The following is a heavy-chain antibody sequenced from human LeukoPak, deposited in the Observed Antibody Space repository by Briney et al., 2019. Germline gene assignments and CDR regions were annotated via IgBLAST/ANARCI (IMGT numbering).Heavy chain of an antibody. V-gene: IGHV3-9*01. CDR2: ISWNSGSI. D-gene: IGHD3-10*01. CDR3: AKDKGFGELLWRFDY. J-gene: IGHJ4*02. CDR1: GFTFDDYA. Sequence: PGRSLRLSCAASGFTFDDYAMHWVRQAPGKGLEWVSGISWNSGSIGYADSVKGRFTISRDNAKNSLYLQMNSLRAEDTALYYCAKDKGFGELLWRFDYWGQGTLVTVSS.